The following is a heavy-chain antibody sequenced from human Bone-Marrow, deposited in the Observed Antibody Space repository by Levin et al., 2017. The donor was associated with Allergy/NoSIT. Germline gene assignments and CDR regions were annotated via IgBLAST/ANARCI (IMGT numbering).Heavy chain of an antibody. CDR3: ARDFYDSGSYYSNGYLQQ. CDR1: GLTLRSYN. Sequence: PGGSLRLSCAASGLTLRSYNMKWVRQAPGKGLEWVSFISDSDNRVSYTHYADSVKGRFTISRDDAKNSLYLEMTSLRAEDTAVYYCARDFYDSGSYYSNGYLQQWGQGTLVIVSS. J-gene: IGHJ1*01. V-gene: IGHV3-21*01. D-gene: IGHD3-10*01. CDR2: ISDSDNRVSYT.